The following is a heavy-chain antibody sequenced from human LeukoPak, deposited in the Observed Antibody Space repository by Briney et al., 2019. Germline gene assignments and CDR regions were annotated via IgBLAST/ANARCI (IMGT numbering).Heavy chain of an antibody. CDR3: ASGRFGETTKPYYFDY. D-gene: IGHD3-10*01. CDR2: INHSGST. CDR1: GGSFSGYY. Sequence: SETVSLTCAVYGGSFSGYYWSWIRQPPGKGLEWIGEINHSGSTNYNPSLKSRVTISVDTSKNQFSLKLSSVTAADTAVYYCASGRFGETTKPYYFDYWGQGTLVTVSS. V-gene: IGHV4-34*01. J-gene: IGHJ4*02.